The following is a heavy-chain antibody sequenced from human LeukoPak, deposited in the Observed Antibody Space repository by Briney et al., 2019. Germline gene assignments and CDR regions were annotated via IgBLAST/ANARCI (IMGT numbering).Heavy chain of an antibody. CDR1: GYTFTSYY. Sequence: GASVKVSCKASGYTFTSYYMHWVRQAPGQGLEWMGGIIPIFGTANYAQKFQGRVTITADESTSTAYMELSSLRSEDTAVYYCARVAMDQRTDYYYYMDVWGKGTTVTVSS. V-gene: IGHV1-69*13. CDR3: ARVAMDQRTDYYYYMDV. D-gene: IGHD5-18*01. CDR2: IIPIFGTA. J-gene: IGHJ6*03.